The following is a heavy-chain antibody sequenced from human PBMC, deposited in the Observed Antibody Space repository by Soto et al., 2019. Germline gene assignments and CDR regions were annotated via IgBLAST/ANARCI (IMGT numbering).Heavy chain of an antibody. V-gene: IGHV3-33*01. CDR2: VWYDGSNK. D-gene: IGHD3-22*01. CDR3: ARGDYYDSSGYYSPWFDP. CDR1: GFTISSYG. J-gene: IGHJ5*02. Sequence: QVQLVESGGGVVQPGRSLRLSCAASGFTISSYGMHWVRQAPGKGLEWVAVVWYDGSNKYYADSVKGRFTISRDNSKNTLYLQMNSLRAEDTAVYYCARGDYYDSSGYYSPWFDPWGQGTLVTVSS.